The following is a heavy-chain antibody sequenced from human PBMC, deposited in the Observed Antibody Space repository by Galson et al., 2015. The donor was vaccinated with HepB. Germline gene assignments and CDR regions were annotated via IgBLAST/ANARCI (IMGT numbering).Heavy chain of an antibody. CDR2: VYPADSDT. D-gene: IGHD1/OR15-1a*01. CDR3: ARHNNGLHAFDI. CDR1: GYIFTSQW. Sequence: QSGAEVKEPGESLKISCQGFGYIFTSQWIAWVRQMPGKGLEWMGIVYPADSDTRYSPSFQGQVTMSVDRSTNTAYVQWSSLKASDTAMYYCARHNNGLHAFDIWGQGTVVTVSS. J-gene: IGHJ3*02. V-gene: IGHV5-51*01.